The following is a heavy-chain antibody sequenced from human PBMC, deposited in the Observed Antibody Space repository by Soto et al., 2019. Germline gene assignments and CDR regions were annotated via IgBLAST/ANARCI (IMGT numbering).Heavy chain of an antibody. CDR2: IYHSGNT. CDR3: ARLNGYCIGTNCHGYYGMDV. CDR1: GGSISSGGYS. D-gene: IGHD2-2*03. J-gene: IGHJ6*02. Sequence: SETLSLTCAVSGGSISSGGYSWSWIRQRPGKGLEWIGYIYHSGNTYYNPSLLSRVTISVDTSKNEFSLRLSSVTAADTAVYYCARLNGYCIGTNCHGYYGMDVWGQGTTVTVSS. V-gene: IGHV4-30-2*03.